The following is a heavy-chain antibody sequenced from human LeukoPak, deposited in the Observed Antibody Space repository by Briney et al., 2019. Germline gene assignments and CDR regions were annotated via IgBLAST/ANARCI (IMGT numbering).Heavy chain of an antibody. V-gene: IGHV3-49*04. J-gene: IGHJ4*02. Sequence: GGSLRLSCTASGFTFGDYAMSWVRQAPGKGLEWVGFIRSKAYGGTTEYAASVKGRFTISRDYSKSIAYLQMNSLKTEGTAVYYCTRRRGSEYWGQGTLVTVSS. CDR2: IRSKAYGGTT. D-gene: IGHD3-10*01. CDR1: GFTFGDYA. CDR3: TRRRGSEY.